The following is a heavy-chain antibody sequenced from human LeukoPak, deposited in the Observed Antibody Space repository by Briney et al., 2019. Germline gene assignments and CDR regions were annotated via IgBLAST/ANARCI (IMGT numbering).Heavy chain of an antibody. V-gene: IGHV1-2*02. CDR1: GYTFTGYY. CDR2: INPNSGGT. CDR3: ARDRYYGSGSYYNYYYMDV. D-gene: IGHD3-10*01. Sequence: ASVKVSCKASGYTFTGYYMHRVRQAPGQGLEWMGWINPNSGGTNYAQKFQGRVTMTRDTSISTAYMELSRLRSDDTAVYYCARDRYYGSGSYYNYYYMDVWGKGITVTISS. J-gene: IGHJ6*03.